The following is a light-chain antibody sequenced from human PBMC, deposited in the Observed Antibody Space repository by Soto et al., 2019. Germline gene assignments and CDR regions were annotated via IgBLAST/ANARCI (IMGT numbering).Light chain of an antibody. CDR2: LNSDGSH. Sequence: QLVLTQPPSASASPGASVKLTCTLSSGHSSYAIAWHQQQPEKGPRYLMKLNSDGSHTKGDGIPDRFSGSSSGAERYLTISSLQSEDEANYYCQTGGSGIGVFGGGTKLTVL. CDR3: QTGGSGIGV. V-gene: IGLV4-69*01. J-gene: IGLJ3*02. CDR1: SGHSSYA.